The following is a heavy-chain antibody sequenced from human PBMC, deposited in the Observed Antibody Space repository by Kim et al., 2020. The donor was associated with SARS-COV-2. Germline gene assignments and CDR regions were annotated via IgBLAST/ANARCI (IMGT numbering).Heavy chain of an antibody. CDR1: GFTFSDYY. V-gene: IGHV3-11*01. CDR3: ARDGKSYYDFWDSYEWRSYHYYGIDV. J-gene: IGHJ6*02. CDR2: ISSSGSTI. Sequence: GGSLRLSCAASGFTFSDYYMSWIRQAPGKGLEWVSYISSSGSTIYYADSVKGRFTISRDNAKNSLYLQMNSLRAEDTAVYYCARDGKSYYDFWDSYEWRSYHYYGIDVWGQGTTVPVAS. D-gene: IGHD3-3*01.